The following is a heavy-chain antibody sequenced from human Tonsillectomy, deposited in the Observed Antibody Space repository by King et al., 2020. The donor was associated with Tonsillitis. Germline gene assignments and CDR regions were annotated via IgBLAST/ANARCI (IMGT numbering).Heavy chain of an antibody. CDR1: GGSISSSSYY. J-gene: IGHJ5*02. CDR3: ATAQFWSGYGGWFDP. V-gene: IGHV4-39*01. CDR2: IYYTGTT. Sequence: QLQESGPGLVKPSETLSLTCSVSGGSISSSSYYWGWIRQPPGKGLEWIGNIYYTGTTYYNPSLKSRVTISVDTSKNQFSLNLSSVTAADTAVYYCATAQFWSGYGGWFDPWAQGILVTVSS. D-gene: IGHD3-3*01.